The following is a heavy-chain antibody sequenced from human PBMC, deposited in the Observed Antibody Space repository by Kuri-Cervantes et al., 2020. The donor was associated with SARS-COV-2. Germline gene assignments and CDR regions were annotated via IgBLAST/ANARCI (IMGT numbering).Heavy chain of an antibody. CDR1: GDSITTSPYY. Sequence: SETLSLTCTVSGDSITTSPYYWAWVRQPPGKVLEWIGSFYYGGSTYYNPSLKSRVTISVDTSKNQFSLKLSSVTATDTAVYYCARDPFGGSGSYYNGNWFDPWGQGTLVTVSS. D-gene: IGHD3-10*01. CDR3: ARDPFGGSGSYYNGNWFDP. V-gene: IGHV4-39*07. J-gene: IGHJ5*02. CDR2: FYYGGST.